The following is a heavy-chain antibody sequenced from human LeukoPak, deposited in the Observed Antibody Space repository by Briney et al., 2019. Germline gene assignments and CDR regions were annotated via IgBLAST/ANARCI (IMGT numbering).Heavy chain of an antibody. CDR1: GFTFSRYW. Sequence: GGSLRLSCAASGFTFSRYWMSWVRQAPGKGLEGVSSISGSSSYIYYADSMKGRFTISRDNGKNSLYLQMNSLRAEDTAVYFCARGSSNVAARNNWFDPWGQGTLVTVSS. D-gene: IGHD6-6*01. CDR3: ARGSSNVAARNNWFDP. V-gene: IGHV3-21*01. CDR2: ISGSSSYI. J-gene: IGHJ5*02.